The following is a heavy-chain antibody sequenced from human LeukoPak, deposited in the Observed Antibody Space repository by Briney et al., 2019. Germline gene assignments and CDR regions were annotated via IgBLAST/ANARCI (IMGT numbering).Heavy chain of an antibody. Sequence: EASVKVSCKASGHTFTSYGFSWVRQAHGQGLEWMGWISAYNGDTKYALNLQGRVTMTTDTSTSTAYMELRSLRSDATAVYYCARDLDPMGAFDIWGQGTMVTVSS. CDR3: ARDLDPMGAFDI. D-gene: IGHD3-9*01. V-gene: IGHV1-18*01. J-gene: IGHJ3*02. CDR1: GHTFTSYG. CDR2: ISAYNGDT.